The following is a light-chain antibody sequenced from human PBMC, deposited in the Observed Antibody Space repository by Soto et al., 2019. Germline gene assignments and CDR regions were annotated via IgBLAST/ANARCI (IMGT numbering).Light chain of an antibody. CDR1: QSIRTN. CDR3: QQYFNWPLTWT. J-gene: IGKJ1*01. CDR2: GAS. Sequence: EIELTQSPATLSVSAGGTVTLSCRASQSIRTNVAWYQQITGQAPRLLVYGASTRATGVPARFSGIGSGIEFTLTISSLQSEDSAFYSCQQYFNWPLTWTFGPGTKVQIK. V-gene: IGKV3-15*01.